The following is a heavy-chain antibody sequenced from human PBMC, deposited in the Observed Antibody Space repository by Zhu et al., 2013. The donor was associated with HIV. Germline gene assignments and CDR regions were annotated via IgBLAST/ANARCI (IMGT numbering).Heavy chain of an antibody. Sequence: QVQLVQSGAEVRKPGASVKVSCKASGYTFTDYYIHWVRQAPGQGLEWMGWINTNSGATNYAQTFQGRFTMTRDTSTSRVYMELSSLRSEDTAVYYCAREVRGSGSYSFDYWGQGTLVTVSS. CDR1: GYTFTDYY. CDR2: INTNSGAT. V-gene: IGHV1-2*02. CDR3: AREVRGSGSYSFDY. J-gene: IGHJ4*02. D-gene: IGHD3-10*01.